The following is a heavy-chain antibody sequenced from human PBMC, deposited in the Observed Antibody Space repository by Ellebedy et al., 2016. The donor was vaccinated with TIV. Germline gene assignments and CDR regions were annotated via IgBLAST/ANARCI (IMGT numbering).Heavy chain of an antibody. D-gene: IGHD1-14*01. V-gene: IGHV3-53*01. CDR2: IYSRGDT. CDR3: ARDLLTGGRASAFDI. Sequence: GGSLRLXCAASGFTVGNNYMSWVRQAPGKGLEWVSLIYSRGDTAYADSVKGRFTISRDSSKNTLYLQMNSLRAEDTAVYYCARDLLTGGRASAFDIWGQGTMVTVSS. J-gene: IGHJ3*02. CDR1: GFTVGNNY.